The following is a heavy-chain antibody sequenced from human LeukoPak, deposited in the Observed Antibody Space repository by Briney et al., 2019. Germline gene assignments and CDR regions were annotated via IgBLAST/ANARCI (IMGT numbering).Heavy chain of an antibody. CDR1: GFTFSSYS. CDR3: ARGVEDIVVVPAAMGYYYYYMDV. D-gene: IGHD2-2*01. J-gene: IGHJ6*03. Sequence: GGSLRLSCAASGFTFSSYSMNWVRQAPGKGLEWVSSISSSSSYIYYADSVKGRFTISRDNAKNSLYLQMNSLRAEDTAVYYCARGVEDIVVVPAAMGYYYYYMDVWGKGTTVTVSS. CDR2: ISSSSSYI. V-gene: IGHV3-21*01.